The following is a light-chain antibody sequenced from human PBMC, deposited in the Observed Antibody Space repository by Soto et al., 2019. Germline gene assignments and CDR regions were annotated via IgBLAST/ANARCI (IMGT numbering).Light chain of an antibody. V-gene: IGKV3-20*01. CDR1: QSVSSSY. J-gene: IGKJ2*01. Sequence: EIVVTQSPGTLSLSPGERATLSCRASQSVSSSYLAWYHQKPGQAPRHLIYGASSSATGIPDRFSCSGSGTHFTLTISRLVPEHFAVYYCQQYGSSQGYTFGKGTKLEIK. CDR3: QQYGSSQGYT. CDR2: GAS.